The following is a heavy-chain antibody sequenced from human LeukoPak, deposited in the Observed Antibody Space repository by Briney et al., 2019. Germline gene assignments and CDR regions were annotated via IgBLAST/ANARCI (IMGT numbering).Heavy chain of an antibody. V-gene: IGHV3-23*01. CDR2: ISGSGGST. CDR3: AKGEGSSGWYFADY. J-gene: IGHJ4*02. D-gene: IGHD6-19*01. CDR1: GFTFSSFA. Sequence: QPGGSLRLSCAASGFTFSSFAMNWVRQAPGKGLEWVSTISGSGGSTYYADSVKGRFTISRDNSKNTLYLQMNSLRAEDTAVYYCAKGEGSSGWYFADYWGQGTLVTVSS.